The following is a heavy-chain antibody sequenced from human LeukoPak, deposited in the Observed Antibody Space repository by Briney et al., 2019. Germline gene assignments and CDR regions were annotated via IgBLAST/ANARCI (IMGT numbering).Heavy chain of an antibody. D-gene: IGHD6-19*01. CDR3: AREHTPFGSGCTAAY. CDR2: ISPSSSTI. CDR1: GFTFSSYG. J-gene: IGHJ4*02. Sequence: GGSLRLSCAASGFTFSSYGMNWVRQAPGKGLEWVSYISPSSSTIYYADSGKGRFTISRDDAKNSLYLQMNSLRAEDTAVYYCAREHTPFGSGCTAAYWGQATLVTVSS. V-gene: IGHV3-48*01.